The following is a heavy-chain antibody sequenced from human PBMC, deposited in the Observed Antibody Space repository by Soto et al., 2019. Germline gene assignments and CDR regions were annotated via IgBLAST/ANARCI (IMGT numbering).Heavy chain of an antibody. CDR1: GYTFTSYA. J-gene: IGHJ6*02. CDR2: INAGNGNT. V-gene: IGHV1-3*01. Sequence: GASVKVSCKASGYTFTSYAMHWVRQAPGQRLEWMGWINAGNGNTKYSQKFQGRVTITRDTSASTAYMELSSLRSEDTAVYYCARDQTLGLGYYYGMDVWGQGTTVTVPS. CDR3: ARDQTLGLGYYYGMDV. D-gene: IGHD3-16*01.